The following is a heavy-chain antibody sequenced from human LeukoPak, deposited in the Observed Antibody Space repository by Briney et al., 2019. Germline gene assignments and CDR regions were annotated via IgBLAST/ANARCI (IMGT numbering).Heavy chain of an antibody. J-gene: IGHJ4*02. CDR3: ARVSRAVAKLVDY. CDR2: MNPNSGNT. V-gene: IGHV1-8*01. Sequence: ASVKVSCKASGYTFTSYDINWVRQATGQGLEWMRWMNPNSGNTGYAQKFQGRVTMTRNTSISTAYMELSSLRSEDTAVYYCARVSRAVAKLVDYWGQGTLVTVSS. D-gene: IGHD6-19*01. CDR1: GYTFTSYD.